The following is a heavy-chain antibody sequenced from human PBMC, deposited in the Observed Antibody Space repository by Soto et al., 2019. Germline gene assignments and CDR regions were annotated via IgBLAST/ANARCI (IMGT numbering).Heavy chain of an antibody. J-gene: IGHJ3*02. CDR2: IIPIFGTA. CDR3: ARFGDSSGMSGTVDAFDI. V-gene: IGHV1-69*13. Sequence: SVKVSCKSSGGTFSSYAIGWVRQAPGQGLEWMGGIIPIFGTANYAQKFQGRVTITADESTSTAYMELSSLRSEDTAVYYCARFGDSSGMSGTVDAFDIWGQGTMVTVSS. CDR1: GGTFSSYA. D-gene: IGHD3-10*01.